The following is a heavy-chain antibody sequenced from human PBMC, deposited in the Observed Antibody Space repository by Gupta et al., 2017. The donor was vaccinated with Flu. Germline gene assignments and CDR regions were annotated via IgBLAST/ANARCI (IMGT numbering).Heavy chain of an antibody. V-gene: IGHV4-39*01. Sequence: QLHLQESGPGLVRPSETLSLTCTASGGSISHRSYYWGWIRQPPGKGLEWIASLYYSGTYYNPSLESRVTMSVDTSKNQFSLKMRSMTAADTDVYYCARLRIVRFMDPQGYFDYWGQGALVTVSS. J-gene: IGHJ4*02. CDR2: LYYSGT. D-gene: IGHD3-10*02. CDR1: GGSISHRSYY. CDR3: ARLRIVRFMDPQGYFDY.